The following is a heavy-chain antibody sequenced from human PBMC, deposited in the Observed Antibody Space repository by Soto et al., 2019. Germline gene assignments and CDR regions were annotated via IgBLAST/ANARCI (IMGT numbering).Heavy chain of an antibody. CDR1: GGSISSYY. Sequence: LSLTCTVSGGSISSYYWSWIRQPPGKGLEWIGYIYYSGSTNYNPSLKSRVTISVDTSKNQFSLKLSSVTAADTAVYYCASGRGHAFDYWGQGTLVTVSS. CDR3: ASGRGHAFDY. J-gene: IGHJ4*02. CDR2: IYYSGST. V-gene: IGHV4-59*01.